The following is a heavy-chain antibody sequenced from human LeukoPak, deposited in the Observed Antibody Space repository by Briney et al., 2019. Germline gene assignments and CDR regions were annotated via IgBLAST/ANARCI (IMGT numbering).Heavy chain of an antibody. V-gene: IGHV1-2*02. J-gene: IGHJ4*02. CDR2: INPYSGTT. CDR1: AYTFTAYY. D-gene: IGHD2-15*01. Sequence: ASVKVSCKTSAYTFTAYYIHWVRQAPGQGLEWMGWINPYSGTTNYAQNFQGRVTMTRDTSISTAYMELSSLISDDTAVYFCARGGTAECYIYFAYWGQGSLVIVSS. CDR3: ARGGTAECYIYFAY.